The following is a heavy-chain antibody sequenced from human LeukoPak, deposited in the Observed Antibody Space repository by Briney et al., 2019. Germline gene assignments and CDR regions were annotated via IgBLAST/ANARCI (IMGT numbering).Heavy chain of an antibody. CDR2: ISGSGGST. Sequence: GGSLRLSCAASGFSLSSYSMNWVRQAPGKGLEWVSAISGSGGSTYYADSVKGRFTISRDNSKNTLYLQMNSLRAEDTAVYYCAKAVPFHDYWGQGTLVTVSS. CDR1: GFSLSSYS. CDR3: AKAVPFHDY. V-gene: IGHV3-23*01. D-gene: IGHD2-2*01. J-gene: IGHJ4*02.